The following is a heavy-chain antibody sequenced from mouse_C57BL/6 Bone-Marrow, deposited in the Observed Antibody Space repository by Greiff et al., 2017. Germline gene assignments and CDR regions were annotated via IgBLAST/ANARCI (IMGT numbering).Heavy chain of an antibody. CDR1: GYTFTSYW. V-gene: IGHV1-69*01. Sequence: QVQLKQSGAELVMPGASVKLSCKASGYTFTSYWMHWVKQRPGQGLEWIGEIDPSDSYTNYNQKFKGKSTLTVDKSSSTAYMQLSSLTSEDSAVYYCARFTTVVATFGYWYFDVWGTGATVTVSS. CDR2: IDPSDSYT. CDR3: ARFTTVVATFGYWYFDV. D-gene: IGHD1-1*01. J-gene: IGHJ1*03.